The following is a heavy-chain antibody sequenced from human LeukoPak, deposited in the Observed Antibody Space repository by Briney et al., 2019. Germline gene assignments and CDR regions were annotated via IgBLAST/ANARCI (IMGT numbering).Heavy chain of an antibody. Sequence: ASVKVSCKASGYTFTGYYMHWVRQAPGQGLEWMGWINPNSGGTDYAQKFQGRVTMTRDTSISTAYMELSRLRSDDTAVYYCARTPRLAAPENYWGQGTLVTVSS. CDR3: ARTPRLAAPENY. D-gene: IGHD6-6*01. CDR1: GYTFTGYY. V-gene: IGHV1-2*02. CDR2: INPNSGGT. J-gene: IGHJ4*02.